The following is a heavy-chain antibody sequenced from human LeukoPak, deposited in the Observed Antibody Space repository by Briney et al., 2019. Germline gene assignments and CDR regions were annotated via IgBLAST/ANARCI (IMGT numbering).Heavy chain of an antibody. V-gene: IGHV3-21*01. CDR2: ISRTSTYI. J-gene: IGHJ4*02. CDR3: ARDPDYYGSGTYFNHYFDN. D-gene: IGHD3-10*01. CDR1: GFTLSYFG. Sequence: GGSLRLSCAASGFTLSYFGMNWVRQVPGKGLEWVSSISRTSTYIYHADSVKGRFTISRDNAKNSLHLQMASLRDEDTAVYYCARDPDYYGSGTYFNHYFDNWGQGTLVTVSS.